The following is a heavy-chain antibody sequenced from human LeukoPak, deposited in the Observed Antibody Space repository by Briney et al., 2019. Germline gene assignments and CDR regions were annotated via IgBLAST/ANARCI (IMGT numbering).Heavy chain of an antibody. CDR1: GDSFSRHT. D-gene: IGHD6-13*01. CDR3: AREYDSRASFDS. V-gene: IGHV3-21*05. CDR2: IWSSGDYI. J-gene: IGHJ4*02. Sequence: GGSLRLSCAASGDSFSRHTMNWVRRAPGKGLEWISYIWSSGDYIYYADSVKGRFTISRDNSRTSLYLQMNSLRVEDTAIYYCAREYDSRASFDSWGQGTLVTVSS.